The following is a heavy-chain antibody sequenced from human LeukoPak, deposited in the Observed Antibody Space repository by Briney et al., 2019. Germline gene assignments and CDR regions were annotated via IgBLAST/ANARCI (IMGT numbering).Heavy chain of an antibody. CDR1: GYSFTSYW. Sequence: GESLKFPCKGSGYSFTSYWIGWVRQMPGKGLEWMGIIYPGDSDTRYSPSFQGQVTISADKSISTAYLQWSSLKASDTVMYYCASYSSSWYRDWFDPWGQGTLVTVSS. V-gene: IGHV5-51*01. CDR2: IYPGDSDT. CDR3: ASYSSSWYRDWFDP. D-gene: IGHD6-13*01. J-gene: IGHJ5*02.